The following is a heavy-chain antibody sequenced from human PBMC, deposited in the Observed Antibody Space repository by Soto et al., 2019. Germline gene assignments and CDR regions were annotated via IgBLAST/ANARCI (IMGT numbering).Heavy chain of an antibody. CDR3: ARGEKYSSSSSYFDY. CDR2: INHSGST. D-gene: IGHD6-6*01. J-gene: IGHJ4*02. V-gene: IGHV4-34*01. Sequence: SETLSLTCAVYGGSFSGYYWSWIRQPPGKGLEWIGEINHSGSTNYNPSLKSRVTISVDTSKNQFSLKLSSVTAADTAVYYCARGEKYSSSSSYFDYWGQGTLVTVSS. CDR1: GGSFSGYY.